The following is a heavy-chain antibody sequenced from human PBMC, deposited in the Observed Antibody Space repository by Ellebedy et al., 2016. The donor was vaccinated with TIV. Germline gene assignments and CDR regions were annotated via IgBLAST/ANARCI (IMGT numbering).Heavy chain of an antibody. D-gene: IGHD5-18*01. J-gene: IGHJ6*03. CDR2: ISGKGYGGTT. CDR3: ARDGGGYSYGWTWYYYYMDV. Sequence: SLRLSXTASGFTFGDSAMSWFRQAPGKGLEWVGFISGKGYGGTTEYAASVKGRFTISRDDSKSITYLQMNSLRAEDTAVYYCARDGGGYSYGWTWYYYYMDVWGKGTTVTVSS. V-gene: IGHV3-49*03. CDR1: GFTFGDSA.